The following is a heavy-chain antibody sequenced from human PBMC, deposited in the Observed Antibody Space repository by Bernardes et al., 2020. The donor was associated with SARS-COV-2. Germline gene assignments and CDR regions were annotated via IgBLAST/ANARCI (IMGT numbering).Heavy chain of an antibody. J-gene: IGHJ4*02. D-gene: IGHD3-10*01. CDR3: ARIYYGSGDYSYYFDY. CDR2: ITTSGYI. V-gene: IGHV3-21*01. Sequence: GGSLRLSCAASGFTFSSYSMTWVRQAPGKGLEWVSSITTSGYIYVADSLKGRFTISRDNAKNSVYLQLSSLRAEDTAIYYCARIYYGSGDYSYYFDYWGQGTLVTVSS. CDR1: GFTFSSYS.